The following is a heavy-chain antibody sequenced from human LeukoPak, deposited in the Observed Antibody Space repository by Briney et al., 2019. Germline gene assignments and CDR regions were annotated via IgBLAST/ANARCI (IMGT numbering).Heavy chain of an antibody. CDR3: ARAATVTTGDEY. CDR2: IYYSGST. J-gene: IGHJ4*02. CDR1: GGSISSGDYY. D-gene: IGHD4-17*01. V-gene: IGHV4-30-4*08. Sequence: SETLSLTCTVSGGSISSGDYYWSWIRQPPGKGLEWIGCIYYSGSTYYNPSLKSRVTISVDTSKNQFSLKLSSVTAADTAVYYCARAATVTTGDEYWGQGTLVTVSS.